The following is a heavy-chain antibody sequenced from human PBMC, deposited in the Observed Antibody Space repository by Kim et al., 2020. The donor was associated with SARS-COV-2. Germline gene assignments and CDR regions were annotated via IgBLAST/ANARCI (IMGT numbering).Heavy chain of an antibody. V-gene: IGHV3-30*07. D-gene: IGHD2-2*01. CDR3: ARDLRIVVVPAATLDY. J-gene: IGHJ4*02. Sequence: SVQGRFTISRDNSKNTLYLQMNSLRAEDTAVYYCARDLRIVVVPAATLDYWGQGTLVTVSS.